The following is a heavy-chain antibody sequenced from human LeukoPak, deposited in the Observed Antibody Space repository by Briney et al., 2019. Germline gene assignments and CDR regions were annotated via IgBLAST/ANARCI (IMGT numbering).Heavy chain of an antibody. V-gene: IGHV4-39*07. D-gene: IGHD3-22*01. CDR3: ARVEGVGYYDSSTLDY. Sequence: SETLSLTCTVSGGSISSSSYYWGWIRQPPGKGLEWIGSIYYSGSTYYNPSLKSRVTISVDTSKNQFSLKLSSVTAADTAVYYCARVEGVGYYDSSTLDYWGQGTLVTVSS. CDR2: IYYSGST. J-gene: IGHJ4*02. CDR1: GGSISSSSYY.